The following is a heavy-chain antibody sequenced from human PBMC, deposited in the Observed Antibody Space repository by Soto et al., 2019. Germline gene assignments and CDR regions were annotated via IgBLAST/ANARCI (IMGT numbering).Heavy chain of an antibody. J-gene: IGHJ3*02. V-gene: IGHV3-13*04. Sequence: EVQLVESGGGLVQPGGSLRLSCAASGFTFSSYDMHWVRQATGKGLEWVSAIGTANDTYYPGSVKGRFTISRENAKNSLYLQMNSLRAGDTAVYYCARGLGYCGSPTCVGVAFDIWGQGTMVTVSS. CDR2: IGTANDT. D-gene: IGHD2-2*01. CDR3: ARGLGYCGSPTCVGVAFDI. CDR1: GFTFSSYD.